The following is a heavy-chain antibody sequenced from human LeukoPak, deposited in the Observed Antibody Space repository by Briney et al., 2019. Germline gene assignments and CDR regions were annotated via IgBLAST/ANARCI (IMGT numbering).Heavy chain of an antibody. CDR1: GGSISGSSYY. V-gene: IGHV4-39*07. J-gene: IGHJ6*02. CDR2: IYYSGST. CDR3: VRDHYEAGVYLSTLVYYGMDV. Sequence: SETLSLTCTVSGGSISGSSYYWGWIRQPPGKGLEWIGSIYYSGSTYYNPSLMSRVTMSVDKSKNQFSLKLTSVTAADTAVYYCVRDHYEAGVYLSTLVYYGMDVWGRGTTVIVSS. D-gene: IGHD3-22*01.